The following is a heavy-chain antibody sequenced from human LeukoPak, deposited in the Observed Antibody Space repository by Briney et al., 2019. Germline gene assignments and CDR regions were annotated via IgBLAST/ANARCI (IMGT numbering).Heavy chain of an antibody. CDR1: GGTFSSYA. Sequence: SVKVSCKASGGTFSSYAISWVRQAPGQGLEWMGGIIPIFGTANYAQKFQGRVTITADESTSTAYMELSSLRSEDTAVDYCARDHLGYCSSTSCPRSGYGMDVWGKGTTVTVSS. J-gene: IGHJ6*04. CDR2: IIPIFGTA. CDR3: ARDHLGYCSSTSCPRSGYGMDV. D-gene: IGHD2-2*01. V-gene: IGHV1-69*13.